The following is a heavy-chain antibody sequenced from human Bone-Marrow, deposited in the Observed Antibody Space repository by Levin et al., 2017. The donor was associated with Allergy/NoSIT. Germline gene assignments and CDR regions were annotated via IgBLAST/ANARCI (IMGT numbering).Heavy chain of an antibody. D-gene: IGHD3-3*01. CDR1: GFSLNASGVS. CDR2: IYWDDDK. CDR3: AHTVTIFGGVVSDF. V-gene: IGHV2-5*02. Sequence: SGPTLVKPTQTLTLTCTFSGFSLNASGVSMGWIRQPPGKALEWLASIYWDDDKNYSPSLNSRLTITKDTSKNQVVLSVTNMDPVDTATYFCAHTVTIFGGVVSDFWGQGILVTVSS. J-gene: IGHJ4*02.